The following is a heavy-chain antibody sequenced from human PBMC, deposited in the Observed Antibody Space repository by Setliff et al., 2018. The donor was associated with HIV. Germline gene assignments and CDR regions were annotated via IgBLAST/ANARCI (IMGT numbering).Heavy chain of an antibody. CDR3: AKDQDGLQFLEWLQPTFDI. Sequence: VKVSCKASGNIFTTYGISWVRQAPGQGLEWMGWISASNDNTNYAQKFQGRVTMTTDTSTNTAYMELRSLRSDDTAVYYCAKDQDGLQFLEWLQPTFDIWGQGTMVTVSS. J-gene: IGHJ3*02. CDR2: ISASNDNT. CDR1: GNIFTTYG. D-gene: IGHD3-3*01. V-gene: IGHV1-18*01.